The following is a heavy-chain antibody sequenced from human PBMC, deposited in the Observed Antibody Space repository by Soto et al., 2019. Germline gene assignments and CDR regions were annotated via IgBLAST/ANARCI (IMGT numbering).Heavy chain of an antibody. Sequence: QVQLVQSGAEMKKPGSSVTVSCKVFGGTFISYSFSWVRQAPGQGPEWMGGIIPIFGTPNYAQKFQGRVTITADGSTSTAYMELSSLRCGDMAVYYCAAGVWRGYSEYYYAMDVWGQGATVTVSS. D-gene: IGHD3-3*01. J-gene: IGHJ6*02. V-gene: IGHV1-69*19. CDR2: IIPIFGTP. CDR1: GGTFISYS. CDR3: AAGVWRGYSEYYYAMDV.